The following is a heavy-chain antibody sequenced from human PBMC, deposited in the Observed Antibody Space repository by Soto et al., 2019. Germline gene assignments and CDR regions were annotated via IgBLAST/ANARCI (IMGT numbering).Heavy chain of an antibody. V-gene: IGHV3-30*18. CDR2: TLHDESIS. D-gene: IGHD3-10*01. CDR3: AKGPIYFGPGSSLYYYYYGLGV. CDR1: GFTLSSYA. J-gene: IGHJ6*02. Sequence: TGGSLRLSCAASGFTLSSYAMHWVRQAPGKGLEWVTLTLHDESISYYTESVKGRFTISRDMSKNTLYLQMNSLRPEDTAIYYCAKGPIYFGPGSSLYYYYYGLGVWGQGTTVTVSS.